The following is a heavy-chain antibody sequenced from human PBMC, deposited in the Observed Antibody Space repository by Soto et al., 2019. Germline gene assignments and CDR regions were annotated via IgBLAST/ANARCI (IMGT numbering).Heavy chain of an antibody. CDR2: ISAHNGDT. Sequence: ASVKVSCKASGYTFTSYGISWVRQSPVQWLEWVGWISAHNGDTRYAQNLQGRITMTTDTFTNTAYMELTSLTSDDTAVYYCARDWSRYYDSSGLMWFYWGQGTLVTVSS. J-gene: IGHJ4*02. CDR1: GYTFTSYG. D-gene: IGHD3-22*01. CDR3: ARDWSRYYDSSGLMWFY. V-gene: IGHV1-18*01.